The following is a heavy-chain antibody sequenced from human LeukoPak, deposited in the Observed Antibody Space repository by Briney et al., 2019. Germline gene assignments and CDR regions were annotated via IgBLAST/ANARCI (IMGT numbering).Heavy chain of an antibody. D-gene: IGHD7-27*01. CDR2: INSAGTTV. J-gene: IGHJ4*02. V-gene: IGHV3-48*03. CDR1: GFTFSIYE. CDR3: AREASPGEPFGWHFDW. Sequence: GGSLRLSCAVSGFTFSIYEMVWVRQAPGKGLEWVSYINSAGTTVYTDSVKGRFTISRDNAKNSMYLQMNSLRAEDTAIYFCAREASPGEPFGWHFDWWGKGILVSVSS.